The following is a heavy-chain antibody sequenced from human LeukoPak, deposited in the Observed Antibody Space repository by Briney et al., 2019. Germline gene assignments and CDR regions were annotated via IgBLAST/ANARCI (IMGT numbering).Heavy chain of an antibody. CDR2: IYYSGST. V-gene: IGHV4-59*08. Sequence: SETLSLTCTVSGGSISSYYWSWIRQPPVKGLEWIGYIYYSGSTNYNPSLKSRVTISVDTSKNQFSLKLSSVTAADTAVYYCARSTVTTFGDYWGQGTLVTVSS. CDR1: GGSISSYY. J-gene: IGHJ4*02. CDR3: ARSTVTTFGDY. D-gene: IGHD4-17*01.